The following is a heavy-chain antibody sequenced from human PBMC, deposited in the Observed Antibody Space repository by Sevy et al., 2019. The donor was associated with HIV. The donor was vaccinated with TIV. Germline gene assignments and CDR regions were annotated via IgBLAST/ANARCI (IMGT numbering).Heavy chain of an antibody. D-gene: IGHD5-12*01. CDR1: GGTIVSSGHY. J-gene: IGHJ6*02. Sequence: SETLFLTCSVSGGTIVSSGHYWGWIRQTPGKGLEWIGSIYYNGHTYYSPSLKSRLTISIDTSKNQFSLNLSSVTAADTAIYFCAREAGGYDYDYGMDVWGQGTTVTVSS. V-gene: IGHV4-39*02. CDR3: AREAGGYDYDYGMDV. CDR2: IYYNGHT.